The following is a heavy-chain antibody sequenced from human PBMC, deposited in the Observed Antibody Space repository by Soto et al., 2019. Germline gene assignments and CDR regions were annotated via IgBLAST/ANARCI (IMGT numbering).Heavy chain of an antibody. D-gene: IGHD2-2*02. CDR2: ISYDGSNK. J-gene: IGHJ6*02. Sequence: GSLRLSCAASGFTFSSYAMHWVGQAPGKGLEWVAVISYDGSNKYYADSVKGRFTISRDNSKNTLYLQMNSLRAEDTAVYYCVLGGIVVVPAAIPGYYYGMDVWGQGTTVTVSS. CDR3: VLGGIVVVPAAIPGYYYGMDV. V-gene: IGHV3-30-3*01. CDR1: GFTFSSYA.